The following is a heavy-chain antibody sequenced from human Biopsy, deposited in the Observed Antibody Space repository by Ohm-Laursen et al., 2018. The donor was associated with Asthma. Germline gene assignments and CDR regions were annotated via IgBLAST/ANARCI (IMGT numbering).Heavy chain of an antibody. CDR1: GFTVSRDH. Sequence: SPRLSCAASGFTVSRDHMFWVRQAPGKGLEWVSVIYSGGTSHTADSVRGRFTISRDFSKNTLHLQMHSLRAEDTAVYYCARGDSSNWSHYYFDYWGQGTLVTVSS. CDR3: ARGDSSNWSHYYFDY. J-gene: IGHJ4*02. V-gene: IGHV3-53*01. CDR2: IYSGGTS. D-gene: IGHD3-22*01.